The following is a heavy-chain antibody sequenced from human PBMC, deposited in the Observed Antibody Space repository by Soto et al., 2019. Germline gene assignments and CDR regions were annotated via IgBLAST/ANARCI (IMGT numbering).Heavy chain of an antibody. CDR2: IYYSGTT. CDR3: ERAERVYAISGAFDI. CDR1: GGSISGYY. V-gene: IGHV4-59*01. Sequence: SETLSLTCTVSGGSISGYYWSWIRQPPGKGLEWIGYIYYSGTTNYNPSLKSRVTISADTSKNQFSLKLSSVTAADAAVYYCERAERVYAISGAFDIWGQGTLVTVSS. D-gene: IGHD2-8*01. J-gene: IGHJ3*02.